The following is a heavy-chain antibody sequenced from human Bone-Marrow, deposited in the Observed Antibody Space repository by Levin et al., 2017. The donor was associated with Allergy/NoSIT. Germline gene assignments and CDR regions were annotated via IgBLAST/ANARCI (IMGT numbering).Heavy chain of an antibody. CDR2: INSDGSSP. CDR1: GFTFSSYW. J-gene: IGHJ4*02. D-gene: IGHD3-9*01. V-gene: IGHV3-74*01. CDR3: ARGILTGYSPFDY. Sequence: PGGSLRLSCAASGFTFSSYWMHWVRQAPGKGLVWVSRINSDGSSPSYADSVKGRFTISRDNAKNTLYLQMNSLRAEDTAVYYCARGILTGYSPFDYWGQGTLVTVSS.